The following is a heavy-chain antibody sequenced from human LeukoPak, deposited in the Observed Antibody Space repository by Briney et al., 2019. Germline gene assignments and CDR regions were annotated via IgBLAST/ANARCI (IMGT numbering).Heavy chain of an antibody. D-gene: IGHD4-11*01. J-gene: IGHJ6*02. CDR3: ARSYSYYYYYYGMDV. CDR1: GGSISSYY. Sequence: SETLSLTCTVSGGSISSYYWNWMRQPPGKGLEWIGYIYDSGSTNYNPSLKSRVTISVDTSKNQFSLNLSSVTAADTAVYYCARSYSYYYYYYGMDVWGQGTTVTVSS. V-gene: IGHV4-59*08. CDR2: IYDSGST.